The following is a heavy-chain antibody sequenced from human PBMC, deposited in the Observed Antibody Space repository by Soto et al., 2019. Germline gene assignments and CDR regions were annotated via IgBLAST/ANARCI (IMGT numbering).Heavy chain of an antibody. J-gene: IGHJ5*02. CDR1: GGSFSGYY. Sequence: SETLSLTCAVYGGSFSGYYWSWIRQPPGKGLEWIGEINHSGSTNYNPSLKSRLIISVDTSKRQFSLNLSSVTAADTAVYYCARVKNYYDSSGPTTRFDPWGQGTLVTVSS. V-gene: IGHV4-34*01. CDR3: ARVKNYYDSSGPTTRFDP. CDR2: INHSGST. D-gene: IGHD3-22*01.